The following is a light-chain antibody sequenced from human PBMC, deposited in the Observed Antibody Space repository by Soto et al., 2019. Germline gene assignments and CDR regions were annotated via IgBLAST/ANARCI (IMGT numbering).Light chain of an antibody. J-gene: IGKJ4*01. Sequence: EIVLTQSPGTLSLSPGERATLSCRASQSVTSTYLAWYQQKPGQAPRLLMYGASSRATGIPDRFSGRGSGTDFTLTISRLEPEDFAVYYCQQYGSSPLTFSGGTKVEI. V-gene: IGKV3-20*01. CDR2: GAS. CDR1: QSVTSTY. CDR3: QQYGSSPLT.